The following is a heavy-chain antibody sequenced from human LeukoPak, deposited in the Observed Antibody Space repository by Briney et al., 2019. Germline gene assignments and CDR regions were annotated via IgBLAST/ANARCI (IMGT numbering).Heavy chain of an antibody. CDR1: GGSISTYY. Sequence: PSETLSLTCTVSGGSISTYYWSWIRQPPGERLEWIGYIYYSGTTNYNPSLKSRVTISVDTSKNQFSLKVNSVTAADTAVYYCVRSKSGTYGWFDPWGQGTLVTVSS. V-gene: IGHV4-59*01. CDR2: IYYSGTT. D-gene: IGHD4-17*01. J-gene: IGHJ5*02. CDR3: VRSKSGTYGWFDP.